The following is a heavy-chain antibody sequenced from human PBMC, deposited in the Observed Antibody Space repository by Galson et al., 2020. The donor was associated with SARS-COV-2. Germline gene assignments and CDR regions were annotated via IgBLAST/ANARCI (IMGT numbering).Heavy chain of an antibody. CDR1: GYTFTSYD. CDR3: ASPLEWPTRTYYGMDV. CDR2: MNPHRGNT. J-gene: IGHJ6*02. Sequence: GESLNIPCKASGYTFTSYDINWVRQATGQGLEWMGWMNPHRGNTGYAQQFQGRVTMTRNTSISTAHMELSSLRSEDTAVYYCASPLEWPTRTYYGMDVWGQGTTVTVSS. D-gene: IGHD3-3*01. V-gene: IGHV1-8*01.